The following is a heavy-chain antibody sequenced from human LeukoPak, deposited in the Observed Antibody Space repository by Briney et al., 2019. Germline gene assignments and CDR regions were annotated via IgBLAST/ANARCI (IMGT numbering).Heavy chain of an antibody. J-gene: IGHJ4*02. CDR3: AREAMVRGGQFDF. V-gene: IGHV4-31*03. D-gene: IGHD3-10*01. Sequence: RSETQSLICTLSGGSKSRGGYYWSWIRQQPGKGLEWIGYIYYNGNTYYHPSLKSRVTISVDTSKNQFSLHLRSVTAADTAVYYCAREAMVRGGQFDFWGQGTLVTVSS. CDR2: IYYNGNT. CDR1: GGSKSRGGYY.